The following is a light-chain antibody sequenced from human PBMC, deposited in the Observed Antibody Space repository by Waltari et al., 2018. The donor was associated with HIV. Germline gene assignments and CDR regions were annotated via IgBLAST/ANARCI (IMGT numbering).Light chain of an antibody. Sequence: QSVLTQPPSASGTPGQRVTISCSGSSSNLGSNYVYWYQQLPGTAPKLLIYRNNQRPAWVPDRFSGSKSGTSAALAISGLRSEDEADYYCAAWDDSLSGPWVFGGGTELTVL. CDR3: AAWDDSLSGPWV. CDR1: SSNLGSNY. J-gene: IGLJ3*02. V-gene: IGLV1-47*01. CDR2: RNN.